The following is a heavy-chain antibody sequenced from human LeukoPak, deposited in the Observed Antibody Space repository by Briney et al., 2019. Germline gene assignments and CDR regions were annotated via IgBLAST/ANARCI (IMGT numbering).Heavy chain of an antibody. CDR1: GDSVSSNSAA. D-gene: IGHD2-2*01. CDR2: TYYKSKWFN. J-gene: IGHJ6*03. CDR3: ARARYQPDYYYYYMDV. V-gene: IGHV6-1*01. Sequence: SQTLSLTCAISGDSVSSNSAAWNWIRQSPSRGLEWLGRTYYKSKWFNDYAVSVKSRITINPDTSENQFSLKLSSVTAADTAVYYCARARYQPDYYYYYMDVWGKGTTVTVSS.